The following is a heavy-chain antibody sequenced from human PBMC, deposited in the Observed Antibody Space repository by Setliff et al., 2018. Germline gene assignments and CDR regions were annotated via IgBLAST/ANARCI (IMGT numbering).Heavy chain of an antibody. CDR3: VRVEAGYCSSTSCYVVGAFDI. D-gene: IGHD2-2*03. CDR2: IYTSGST. V-gene: IGHV4-4*08. Sequence: PSETLSLTCTVSGGSISSNYWSWVRQPPGKGLEWIGYIYTSGSTNYNHSLKSRGTISVDTSRNQFSLKLSSVTAADTAVYYCVRVEAGYCSSTSCYVVGAFDIWGQGTMVTVSS. J-gene: IGHJ3*02. CDR1: GGSISSNY.